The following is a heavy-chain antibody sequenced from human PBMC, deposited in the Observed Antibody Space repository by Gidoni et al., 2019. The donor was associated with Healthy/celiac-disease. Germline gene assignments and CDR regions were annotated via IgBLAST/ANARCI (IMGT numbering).Heavy chain of an antibody. Sequence: GEINHSGSTNYNPSLKSRVTISVDTSKNQFSLKLSSVTAADTAVYYCARSLGKGTSSAYVWGSYRYTGSSYFDYWGQGTLVTVSS. D-gene: IGHD3-16*02. J-gene: IGHJ4*02. CDR2: INHSGST. CDR3: ARSLGKGTSSAYVWGSYRYTGSSYFDY. V-gene: IGHV4-34*01.